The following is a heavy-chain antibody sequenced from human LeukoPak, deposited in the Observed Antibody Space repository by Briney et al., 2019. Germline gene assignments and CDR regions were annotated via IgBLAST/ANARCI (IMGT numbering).Heavy chain of an antibody. CDR3: GGRLRVGARPAFDI. V-gene: IGHV3-74*01. CDR2: INSDGSST. J-gene: IGHJ3*02. D-gene: IGHD1-26*01. Sequence: GGSLRPSCAASGVTLSSYCIHWVRQAPGKGLVCVSRINSDGSSTSYADSVKGRFTISRANAKNTLYLQMNSTRVGITAVYSEGGRLRVGARPAFDIGARGTWVTVSS. CDR1: GVTLSSYC.